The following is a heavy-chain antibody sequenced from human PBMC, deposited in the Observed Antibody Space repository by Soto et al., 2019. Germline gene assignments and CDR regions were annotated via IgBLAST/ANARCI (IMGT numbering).Heavy chain of an antibody. D-gene: IGHD1-7*01. CDR1: GYTFTSYG. V-gene: IGHV1-18*01. J-gene: IGHJ6*03. CDR3: ARGQLGITGTTGGRYYYYYMDV. CDR2: ISAYNGNT. Sequence: ASVKVSCKASGYTFTSYGISWVRQAPGQGLEWMGWISAYNGNTNYAQKLQGRVTMTTDTSTSTAYMELRSLRSDDTAVYYCARGQLGITGTTGGRYYYYYMDVWGKWTTVTVSS.